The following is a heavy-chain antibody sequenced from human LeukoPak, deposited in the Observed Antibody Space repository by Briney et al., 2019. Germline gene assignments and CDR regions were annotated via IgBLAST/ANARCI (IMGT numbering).Heavy chain of an antibody. D-gene: IGHD3-10*01. CDR1: GFTFSSYG. CDR2: ISGSGGST. J-gene: IGHJ4*02. CDR3: AKDLSAPTTGSDY. Sequence: GGSLRLSCAASGFTFSSYGMSWVRQAPGKGLEWVSAISGSGGSTYYADSVKGRFTISRDNSKNTLYLQMNSLRAEDTAVYYCAKDLSAPTTGSDYWGQGTLVTVSS. V-gene: IGHV3-23*01.